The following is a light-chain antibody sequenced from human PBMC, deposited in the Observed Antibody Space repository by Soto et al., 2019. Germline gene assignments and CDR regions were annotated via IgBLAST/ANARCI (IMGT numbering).Light chain of an antibody. V-gene: IGLV2-14*01. CDR1: SSDVGGYNS. Sequence: QSAPTQPASVSASPGQSITSSCTGTSSDVGGYNSVSWFQQHPGKAPQLIIYEVSNRPSGVSNRFSGSKSGNTASLTISGLQAEDETDSYCSSYTSTSAWVFGGGTKVTV. CDR3: SSYTSTSAWV. CDR2: EVS. J-gene: IGLJ3*02.